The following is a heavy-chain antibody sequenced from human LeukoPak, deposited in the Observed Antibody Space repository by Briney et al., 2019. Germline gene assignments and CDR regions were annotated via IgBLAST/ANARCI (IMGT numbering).Heavy chain of an antibody. V-gene: IGHV1-58*01. J-gene: IGHJ4*02. CDR3: AAPYSSTWFDY. CDR2: IVVGSDNT. Sequence: SVNVSCKASGFTFTSRSAVQWVRQARGQRLEWIGWIVVGSDNTNYAQKFQERVTITRDMSTSTSYMELSSLRSEDTAVNYCAAPYSSTWFDYWGQGTLVTVSS. D-gene: IGHD6-13*01. CDR1: GFTFTSRSA.